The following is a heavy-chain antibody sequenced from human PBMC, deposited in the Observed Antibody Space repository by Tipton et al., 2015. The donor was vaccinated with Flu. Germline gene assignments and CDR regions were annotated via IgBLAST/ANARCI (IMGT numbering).Heavy chain of an antibody. D-gene: IGHD3-22*01. CDR2: ISHDGSDI. CDR1: GFTFSNYA. J-gene: IGHJ4*02. Sequence: SLRLSCLGSGFTFSNYALHWVRQAPGKGLDWVAFISHDGSDIYYSDSVKGRFTVSRDNSKNTLYLQMSSLRADDTALYYCARDLFDGGPYYPSVLEYWGQGTLVTVSS. CDR3: ARDLFDGGPYYPSVLEY. V-gene: IGHV3-30-3*01.